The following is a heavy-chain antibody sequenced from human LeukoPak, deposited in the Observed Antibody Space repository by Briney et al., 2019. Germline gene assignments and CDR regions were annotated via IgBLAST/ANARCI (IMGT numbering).Heavy chain of an antibody. CDR1: GFTFGDYA. V-gene: IGHV3-49*04. J-gene: IGHJ4*02. D-gene: IGHD3-3*01. CDR2: IRSKAYGGTT. Sequence: GGSLRLSCTASGFTFGDYAMSWVRQAPGKGLEWVGFIRSKAYGGTTEYAASVKGRFTISRDDSKSIAYLQMNSLKTEDTAVYYCTSATAVFWSGYPDYWGQGTLVTVSS. CDR3: TSATAVFWSGYPDY.